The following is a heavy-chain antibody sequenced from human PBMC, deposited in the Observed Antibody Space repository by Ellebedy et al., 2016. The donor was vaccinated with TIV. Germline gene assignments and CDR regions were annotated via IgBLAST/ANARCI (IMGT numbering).Heavy chain of an antibody. Sequence: GGSLRLSCAASEFAFSSTYMTGVRQPPGKGLEWVSVSYSGGKTNYADSVKGRVTISRDSSKNTLYLHMRTLIADDTAMYYCARGLKQWLDRNDAFDIWGHGTMVTVTS. D-gene: IGHD6-19*01. CDR2: SYSGGKT. V-gene: IGHV3-53*01. CDR1: EFAFSSTY. CDR3: ARGLKQWLDRNDAFDI. J-gene: IGHJ3*02.